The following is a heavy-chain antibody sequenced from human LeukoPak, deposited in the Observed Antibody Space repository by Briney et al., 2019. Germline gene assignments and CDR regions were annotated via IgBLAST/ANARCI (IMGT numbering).Heavy chain of an antibody. CDR1: GFTFGNFW. Sequence: GGSLRLSCAASGFTFGNFWMSWVRQAPGRGLQWVASMKGDGSHIYYVDSVKGRFTISRDNARNSLYLQMNSLRVEDTAVYYCARLFGGVTAYDYWGQGALVTVSS. CDR3: ARLFGGVTAYDY. V-gene: IGHV3-7*01. D-gene: IGHD2-8*02. CDR2: MKGDGSHI. J-gene: IGHJ4*02.